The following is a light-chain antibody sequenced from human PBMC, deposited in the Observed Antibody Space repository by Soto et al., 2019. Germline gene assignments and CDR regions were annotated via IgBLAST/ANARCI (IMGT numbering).Light chain of an antibody. J-gene: IGLJ1*01. Sequence: QSVLTQPASVTGSPGQSITISCTGTRSDVGSFHLVSWYQQHPGKAPKLMIYEASKRPSGVSDRFSGSKSGTTASLTISGLQAEDEADYYCCSYAGSSTYVFGTGTKVT. V-gene: IGLV2-23*01. CDR2: EAS. CDR1: RSDVGSFHL. CDR3: CSYAGSSTYV.